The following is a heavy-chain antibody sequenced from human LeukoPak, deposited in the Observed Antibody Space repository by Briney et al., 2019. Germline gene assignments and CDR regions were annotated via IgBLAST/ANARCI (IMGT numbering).Heavy chain of an antibody. CDR1: GYTFTSYG. CDR3: AREAYYDFWSGYYIERYYFDY. Sequence: ASVKVSCKASGYTFTSYGISWVRQAPGQGLEWMGWISGYNGKTNYAQKFQGRVTMTTDTSTSIAYMELRSLRSDDTAVYCCAREAYYDFWSGYYIERYYFDYWGQGTLVTVSS. V-gene: IGHV1-18*01. D-gene: IGHD3-3*01. J-gene: IGHJ4*02. CDR2: ISGYNGKT.